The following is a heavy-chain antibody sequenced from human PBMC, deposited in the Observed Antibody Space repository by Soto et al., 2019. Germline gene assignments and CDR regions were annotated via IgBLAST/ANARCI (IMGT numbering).Heavy chain of an antibody. J-gene: IGHJ4*02. Sequence: GESLKISCKGSGYSFTSYWIGWVRQMPGKGLEWMGIIYPSDSYTNYSPSFQGHVTISADKSISTAYLQWSSLKASDTAMYYCASRYYYDSSGYLWGQGTLVTVSS. D-gene: IGHD3-22*01. CDR2: IYPSDSYT. CDR3: ASRYYYDSSGYL. CDR1: GYSFTSYW. V-gene: IGHV5-10-1*01.